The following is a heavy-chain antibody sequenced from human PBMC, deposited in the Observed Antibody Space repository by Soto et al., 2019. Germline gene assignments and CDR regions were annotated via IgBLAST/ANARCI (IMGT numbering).Heavy chain of an antibody. CDR1: GFTFSSYG. CDR3: ARDGYCSSTSCYKEATYYYYGMDV. J-gene: IGHJ6*02. D-gene: IGHD2-2*03. V-gene: IGHV3-33*01. CDR2: IWYDGSNK. Sequence: GGSLRLSCAASGFTFSSYGMHWVRQAPGKGLEWVAVIWYDGSNKYYADSVKGRFTISRDNSKNTLYLQMNSLRAEDTAVYYCARDGYCSSTSCYKEATYYYYGMDVWGQGTTVTVSS.